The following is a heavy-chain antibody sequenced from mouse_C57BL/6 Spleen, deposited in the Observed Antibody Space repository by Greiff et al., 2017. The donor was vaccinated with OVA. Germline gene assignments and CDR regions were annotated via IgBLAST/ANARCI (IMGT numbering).Heavy chain of an antibody. Sequence: QVQLQQSGPELVKPGASVKISCKASGYAFSSSWMHWVKQRPGKGLEWIGRIYPGDGDTNYNGKFKGKATLTADKSSSTAYMQLSSLTSEDSAVDLYASVTTVVTYGMDYWGQGTSVTVSS. V-gene: IGHV1-82*01. J-gene: IGHJ4*01. CDR2: IYPGDGDT. CDR3: ASVTTVVTYGMDY. CDR1: GYAFSSSW. D-gene: IGHD1-1*01.